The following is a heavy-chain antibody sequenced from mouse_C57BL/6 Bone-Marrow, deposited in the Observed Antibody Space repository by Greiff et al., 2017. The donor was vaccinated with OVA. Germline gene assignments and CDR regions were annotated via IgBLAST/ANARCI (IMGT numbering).Heavy chain of an antibody. CDR2: ISSGGDYI. D-gene: IGHD1-3*01. CDR3: TRDRLPFNFSFDY. J-gene: IGHJ2*01. CDR1: GFTFSSYA. Sequence: EVKLVESGEGLVKPGGSLKLSCAASGFTFSSYAKSWVRQTPEKRLEWVAYISSGGDYIYYADTVKGRFTISRDNARNTLYLQMSSLKSEDTAMYYCTRDRLPFNFSFDYWGQGTTLTVSS. V-gene: IGHV5-9-1*02.